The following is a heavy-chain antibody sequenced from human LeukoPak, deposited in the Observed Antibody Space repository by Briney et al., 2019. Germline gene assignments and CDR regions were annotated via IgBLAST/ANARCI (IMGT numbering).Heavy chain of an antibody. D-gene: IGHD6-19*01. CDR2: IYGDGSFT. CDR3: AKGRSESSGWYPNAFDF. CDR1: GFTFSNFW. V-gene: IGHV3-74*01. Sequence: GSLRLSCAASGFTFSNFWMHWVRQAPGKGLVWVALIYGDGSFTRYADSVKGRFTISRDNAKNTVYLQMNSLRVEDTAVYYCAKGRSESSGWYPNAFDFWGQGTMVTVSS. J-gene: IGHJ3*01.